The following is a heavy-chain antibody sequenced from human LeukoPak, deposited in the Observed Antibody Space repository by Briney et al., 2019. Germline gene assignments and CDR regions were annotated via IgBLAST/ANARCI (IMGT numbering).Heavy chain of an antibody. V-gene: IGHV3-7*01. Sequence: QDGSDKSYVYSVKVRFTISRENGKNSLYMQMNSLRAEDTAVYYCARDYYDSSGYYYFDYWRQGTLVPVSS. CDR2: QDGSDK. CDR3: ARDYYDSSGYYYFDY. J-gene: IGHJ4*02. D-gene: IGHD3-22*01.